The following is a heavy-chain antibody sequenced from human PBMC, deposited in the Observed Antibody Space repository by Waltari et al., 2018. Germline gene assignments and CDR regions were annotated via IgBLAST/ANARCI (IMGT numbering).Heavy chain of an antibody. Sequence: QVQLVQSGAEVKKPGASVKVSCKASGYTFTGYYMHWVRQAPGQGLEWMGWINPNSGGTNYAKKFQGRVTMTRDTSISTAYMELSRLRSDDTAVYYCARSIFSYSSGWYPLNYWGQGTLVTVSS. CDR3: ARSIFSYSSGWYPLNY. V-gene: IGHV1-2*02. CDR1: GYTFTGYY. CDR2: INPNSGGT. J-gene: IGHJ4*02. D-gene: IGHD6-19*01.